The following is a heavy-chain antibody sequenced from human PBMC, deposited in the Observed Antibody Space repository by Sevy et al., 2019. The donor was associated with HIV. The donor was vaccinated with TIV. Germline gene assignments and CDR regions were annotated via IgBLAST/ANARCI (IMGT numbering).Heavy chain of an antibody. CDR1: GFTFSNYA. J-gene: IGHJ4*02. D-gene: IGHD5-12*01. V-gene: IGHV3-30*04. Sequence: GGSLRLSCAASGFTFSNYAMHWVRQAPGKGLEWVAVISYDGNNQYYADSVKGPLTISRDNSKNTLYLQMNSVRAEDTAGYYCARVDEQRWLRLYYFDCWGQRTLVTVSS. CDR2: ISYDGNNQ. CDR3: ARVDEQRWLRLYYFDC.